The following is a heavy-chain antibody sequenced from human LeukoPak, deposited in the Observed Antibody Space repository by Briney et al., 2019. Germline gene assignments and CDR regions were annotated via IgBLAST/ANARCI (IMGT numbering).Heavy chain of an antibody. J-gene: IGHJ4*02. CDR1: GDSISSYY. CDR2: IYYSGST. D-gene: IGHD3-10*01. Sequence: SETLSLTCTVSGDSISSYYWSWIRQPPGKGLEWIGYIYYSGSTNYNASLKSRVTISVDTSKNQFSLKLSSVTAADTAVYYCPRLRGEPKPYFDYWGQGTLVTVS. CDR3: PRLRGEPKPYFDY. V-gene: IGHV4-59*08.